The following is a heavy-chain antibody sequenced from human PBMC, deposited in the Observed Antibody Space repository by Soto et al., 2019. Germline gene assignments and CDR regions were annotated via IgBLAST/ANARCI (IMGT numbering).Heavy chain of an antibody. J-gene: IGHJ6*02. D-gene: IGHD3-3*01. CDR3: AREFPTIFGVVPYYYYGMDV. CDR2: IIPIFVTA. CDR1: GGTFSSYA. Sequence: SVKVSCKASGGTFSSYAISWVRQAPGQGLEWMGGIIPIFVTANYAQKFQGRVTITADESTSTAYMELSSLRSEDTAVYYCAREFPTIFGVVPYYYYGMDVWGQGTTVTVSS. V-gene: IGHV1-69*13.